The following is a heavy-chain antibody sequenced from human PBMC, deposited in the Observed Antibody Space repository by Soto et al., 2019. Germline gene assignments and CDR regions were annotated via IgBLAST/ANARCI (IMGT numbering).Heavy chain of an antibody. CDR2: IYWDDDN. V-gene: IGHV2-5*02. Sequence: SGPTLVNPTQTLTLTCSFSGFSLSTNGVGVGWIRQPPGKALEWLALIYWDDDNRYNPTLRTRLSTTKDTSKNQVVLTLTNMDPVDTATYYCARYVATSPAGWFEPWGQGIPVTVSS. CDR3: ARYVATSPAGWFEP. CDR1: GFSLSTNGVG. J-gene: IGHJ5*02. D-gene: IGHD3-10*02.